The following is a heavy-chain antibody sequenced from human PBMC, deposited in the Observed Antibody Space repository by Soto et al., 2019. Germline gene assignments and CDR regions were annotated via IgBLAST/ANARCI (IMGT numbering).Heavy chain of an antibody. V-gene: IGHV1-18*01. CDR3: ARVPGTTSLNWFDP. D-gene: IGHD1-7*01. CDR2: ISAYNGNT. J-gene: IGHJ5*02. CDR1: GYTFTSYG. Sequence: ASVKVSCKASGYTFTSYGISWVRQAPGQGLEWMGWISAYNGNTNYAQKLQGIVTMTTDTSTSTAYMELRSLRSDDTAVYYCARVPGTTSLNWFDPWGQGTLVTVSS.